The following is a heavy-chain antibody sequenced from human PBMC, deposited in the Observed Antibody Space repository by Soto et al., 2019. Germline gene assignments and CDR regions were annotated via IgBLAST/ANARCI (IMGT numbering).Heavy chain of an antibody. CDR3: ARGVTTTGYYYYYMDV. CDR1: SGSISSSNW. D-gene: IGHD4-4*01. J-gene: IGHJ6*03. CDR2: IYHSGST. V-gene: IGHV4-4*02. Sequence: PSETLSLTCAVSSGSISSSNWWSWVRQPPGKGLEWIGEIYHSGSTNYNPSLKRRVTISVDKSKNQFSLKLSSVTAADTAVYYCARGVTTTGYYYYYMDVWGKGTTVTVSS.